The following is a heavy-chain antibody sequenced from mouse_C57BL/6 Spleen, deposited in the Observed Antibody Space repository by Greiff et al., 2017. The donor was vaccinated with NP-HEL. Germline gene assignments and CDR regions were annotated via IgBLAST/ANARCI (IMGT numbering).Heavy chain of an antibody. J-gene: IGHJ4*01. CDR2: INPSSGYT. CDR3: ARYPYTMVTHYAMDY. CDR1: GYTFTSYT. V-gene: IGHV1-4*01. D-gene: IGHD2-1*01. Sequence: QVQLQQSGAELARPGASVKMSCKASGYTFTSYTMHWVKQRPGQGLEWIGYINPSSGYTKYNQKFKDKATLTADKSSSTDYMQLSSLTSEDSAVYYCARYPYTMVTHYAMDYWGQGTSVTVSS.